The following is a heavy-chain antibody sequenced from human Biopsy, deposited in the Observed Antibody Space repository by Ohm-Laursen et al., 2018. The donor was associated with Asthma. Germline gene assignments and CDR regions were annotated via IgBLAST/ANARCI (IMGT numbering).Heavy chain of an antibody. J-gene: IGHJ6*02. D-gene: IGHD6-19*01. CDR3: ARCQVGYSSGWSLLLKKIYYSGMDV. Sequence: SSVKVSCNAPGGTFSNFAISWVRQAPGQGLEWLGGIMTVFGTTNYAQKFQGRVTITGDESTSTAYMEVTSLRSEDTAIYYCARCQVGYSSGWSLLLKKIYYSGMDVWGQGNAVTVSS. CDR2: IMTVFGTT. CDR1: GGTFSNFA. V-gene: IGHV1-69*01.